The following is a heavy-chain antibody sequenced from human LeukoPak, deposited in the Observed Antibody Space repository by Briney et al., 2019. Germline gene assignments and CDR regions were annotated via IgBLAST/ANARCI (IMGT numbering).Heavy chain of an antibody. CDR1: GFTFSTYS. V-gene: IGHV3-21*01. CDR2: ISRTSEYI. J-gene: IGHJ4*02. D-gene: IGHD3-16*01. Sequence: GRSLRLSCAASGFTFSTYSMNWVRQAPGKGLEWVSSISRTSEYIHYADSVRGRFAISRDNAKNSVYLQMNSLRAEDTAVYFCAGGGDFDYWGQGILVTVSA. CDR3: AGGGDFDY.